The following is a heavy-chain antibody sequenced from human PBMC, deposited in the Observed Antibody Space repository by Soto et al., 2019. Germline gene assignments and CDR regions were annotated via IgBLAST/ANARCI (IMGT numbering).Heavy chain of an antibody. J-gene: IGHJ4*02. CDR1: GYTFTSYG. D-gene: IGHD1-1*01. CDR2: ISAHNGNT. V-gene: IGHV1-18*01. Sequence: QVHLVQSGAEVKKPGASVKVSCKASGYTFTSYGITWVRQAPGQGLEWMGWISAHNGNTDYAQKLQGRVIVTRDTSTGTGYTQLRSLRSDGTAVYYCARGRYGDYWGQGALVTVSS. CDR3: ARGRYGDY.